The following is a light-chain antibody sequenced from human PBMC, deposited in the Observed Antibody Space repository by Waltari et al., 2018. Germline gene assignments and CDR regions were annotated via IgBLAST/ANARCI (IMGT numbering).Light chain of an antibody. Sequence: QSALTQPRSVSGSPGQPVTIPCTGTSSDVGGYYFVSWYQQHPAKAPKLLIYDVSKRASALPVHISGSKSSNTASLTISSLQAEEEAYYFCCSYAGAYTLAVYGTGTKVTVL. CDR1: SSDVGGYYF. J-gene: IGLJ1*01. V-gene: IGLV2-11*01. CDR3: CSYAGAYTLAV. CDR2: DVS.